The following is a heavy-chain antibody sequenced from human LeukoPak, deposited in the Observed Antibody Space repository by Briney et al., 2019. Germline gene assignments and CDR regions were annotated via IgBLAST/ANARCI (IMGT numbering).Heavy chain of an antibody. Sequence: SETLSLTCSVSGGSVSSANYYWSWVRQPPGKGLEWIGYIYYSGSTTYNPSLKSRVTISVDTSKNQFSLKLSSVTAADTAVYYCARDVGAGTDYWGQGILVTVSS. CDR2: IYYSGST. CDR1: GGSVSSANYY. J-gene: IGHJ4*02. V-gene: IGHV4-61*01. CDR3: ARDVGAGTDY.